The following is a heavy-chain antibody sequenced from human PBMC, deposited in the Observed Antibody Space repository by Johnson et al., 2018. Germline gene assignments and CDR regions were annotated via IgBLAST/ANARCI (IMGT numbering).Heavy chain of an antibody. V-gene: IGHV3-72*01. J-gene: IGHJ6*02. CDR3: MAGCYSASHYYYCGRDV. Sequence: EVQLVESGGGLVQPGGSLRLSCAASGFTFSDHYMDWVRQAPGKGLEWVGRTRNKANSYTTEYAASVKGSFTISRDDSKNSLYLQMNGLKTEDTAVYYCMAGCYSASHYYYCGRDVWGQGTTVTVSS. CDR1: GFTFSDHY. D-gene: IGHD2-21*01. CDR2: TRNKANSYTT.